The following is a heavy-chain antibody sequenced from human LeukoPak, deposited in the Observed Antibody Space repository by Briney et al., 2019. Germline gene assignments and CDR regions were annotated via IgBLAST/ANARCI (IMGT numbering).Heavy chain of an antibody. J-gene: IGHJ5*02. D-gene: IGHD3-10*01. Sequence: SETLSLTCTVSGGSISNYYWNWIRQPPGKGLEWIGYIYHSGSTNYNPSLKSRVTISVDTSKNQFFLKLSSVTAADTAVYYCARGGSTSYREFLYNWFDPWGQGTLVTVSS. CDR1: GGSISNYY. V-gene: IGHV4-59*01. CDR3: ARGGSTSYREFLYNWFDP. CDR2: IYHSGST.